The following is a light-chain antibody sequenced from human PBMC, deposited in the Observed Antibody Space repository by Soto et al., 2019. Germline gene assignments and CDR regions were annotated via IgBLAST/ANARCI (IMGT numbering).Light chain of an antibody. Sequence: DIQMTQSPSSLSASLGDRVTITCRASQSISRHLNWYQQKPGKAPRLLIYAASSLQSGVPSRFSGSRSGTDFILTIPSLQPEDSATYYCQQTYNMPRTFGPGTKVD. CDR2: AAS. CDR3: QQTYNMPRT. J-gene: IGKJ3*01. V-gene: IGKV1-39*01. CDR1: QSISRH.